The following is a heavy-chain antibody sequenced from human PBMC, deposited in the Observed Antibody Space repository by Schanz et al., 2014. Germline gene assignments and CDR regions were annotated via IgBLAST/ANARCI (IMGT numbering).Heavy chain of an antibody. J-gene: IGHJ4*02. V-gene: IGHV1-46*01. D-gene: IGHD1-26*01. CDR3: ARDNGRIPAANSFDY. CDR1: GYTFSFTSYN. Sequence: QVQVEQSGPEVKKPGASVTVSCQASGYTFSFTSYNVHWVRQAPGQGLEWMGYINSSGGGTSYAQKFQHRVNMTTDRTTSTVYMELRSLRFDDTAVYFCARDNGRIPAANSFDYWGQGTRVTVSS. CDR2: INSSGGGT.